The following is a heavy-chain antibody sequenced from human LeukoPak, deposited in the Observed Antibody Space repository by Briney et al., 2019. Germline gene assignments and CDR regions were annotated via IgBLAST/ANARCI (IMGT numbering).Heavy chain of an antibody. CDR1: GFTFSSDA. J-gene: IGHJ3*02. CDR3: AKALWFGELYAFDI. V-gene: IGHV3-23*01. CDR2: ICGSGGGT. Sequence: PGGSLRLSCAASGFTFSSDAMSWVRQAPGEGLGWVSAICGSGGGTYYADSAKGRFTISRDNSKNTLYLQMNSLRAEDTAVYYCAKALWFGELYAFDIWGQGTMVTVSS. D-gene: IGHD3-10*01.